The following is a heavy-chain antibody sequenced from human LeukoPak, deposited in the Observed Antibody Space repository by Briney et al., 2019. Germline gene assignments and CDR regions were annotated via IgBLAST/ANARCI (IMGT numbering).Heavy chain of an antibody. V-gene: IGHV1-18*01. CDR1: GYTFTSYG. D-gene: IGHD5-18*01. CDR2: INAYNGNT. Sequence: ASVKVSCKASGYTFTSYGISWVRQAPGQGLEWMGWINAYNGNTNYAQKLQGRVTMTTDTSTSTAYMELRSLRSDDTAVYYCARADTAMASAPVDYWGQGTLVTVSS. J-gene: IGHJ4*02. CDR3: ARADTAMASAPVDY.